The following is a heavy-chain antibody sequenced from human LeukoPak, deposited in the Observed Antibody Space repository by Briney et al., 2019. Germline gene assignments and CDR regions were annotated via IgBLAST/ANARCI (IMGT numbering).Heavy chain of an antibody. CDR2: ISGSGGST. CDR3: AKVRYDSSMERT. CDR1: GFTFSSYA. Sequence: PGGCLRLSCAVSGFTFSSYAISWVRQAPGKGMEWVSAISGSGGSTYYADSVKGRFTSSRDNSKNTLYLQMNSLRAEDTAVYYCAKVRYDSSMERTWGQGTLVTVSS. J-gene: IGHJ4*02. D-gene: IGHD3-22*01. V-gene: IGHV3-23*01.